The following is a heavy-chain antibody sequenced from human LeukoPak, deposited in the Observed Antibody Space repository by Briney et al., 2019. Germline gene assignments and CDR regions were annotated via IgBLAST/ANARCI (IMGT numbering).Heavy chain of an antibody. CDR2: IYTSGST. CDR1: GGSISSYY. Sequence: SETLSLTCTVSGGSISSYYWSWIRQPAGKGLEWIGRIYTSGSTNYNPSLKSRVTMSVDTSKDQFSLKLSSVTAADTAVYYCARDVDTADGGYFDYWGQGTLVTVSS. D-gene: IGHD5-18*01. V-gene: IGHV4-4*07. CDR3: ARDVDTADGGYFDY. J-gene: IGHJ4*02.